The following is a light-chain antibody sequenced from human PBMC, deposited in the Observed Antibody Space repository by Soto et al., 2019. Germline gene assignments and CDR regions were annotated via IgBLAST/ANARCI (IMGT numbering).Light chain of an antibody. J-gene: IGKJ1*01. CDR1: QGIDNY. CDR3: QQYNGA. CDR2: DAS. Sequence: DIQMTQSPSSLSTSVGDRVTITCRASQGIDNYLAWYQQKPGKAPKLLIHDASSLESGVPSRFSGSGSGTEFTLTISSLQPDDFATYYCQQYNGAFGQGTKV. V-gene: IGKV1-16*01.